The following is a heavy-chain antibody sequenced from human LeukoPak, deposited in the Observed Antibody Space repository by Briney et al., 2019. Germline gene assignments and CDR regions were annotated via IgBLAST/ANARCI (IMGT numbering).Heavy chain of an antibody. CDR2: INPNSGGT. J-gene: IGHJ4*02. V-gene: IGHV1-2*02. CDR3: ARGLAIAVAG. CDR1: GYTFTGYY. D-gene: IGHD6-19*01. Sequence: ASVKVSCKASGYTFTGYYMHWVRRAPGQGLEWMGWINPNSGGTDYAQKFQGRVTMTRDTSISTAYMELSRLRSDDTAVYYCARGLAIAVAGWGQGTLVTVSS.